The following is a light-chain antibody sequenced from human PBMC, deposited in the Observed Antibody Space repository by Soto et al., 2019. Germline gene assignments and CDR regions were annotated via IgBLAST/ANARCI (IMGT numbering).Light chain of an antibody. J-gene: IGKJ1*01. CDR3: HQYDVWPWT. CDR2: GAS. V-gene: IGKV3-15*01. CDR1: QAVSSN. Sequence: DIVMTQSPATLSVSPGEGSTLSCMASQAVSSNLAWYQEKPGQAPRLLIYGASTRATGFPARFSGSGSGTEFTLTISSLQSEDFAVYYCHQYDVWPWTVGQVTKVEIK.